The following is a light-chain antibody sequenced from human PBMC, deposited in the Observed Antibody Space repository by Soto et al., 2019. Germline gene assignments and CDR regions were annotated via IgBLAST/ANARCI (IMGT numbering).Light chain of an antibody. V-gene: IGKV3-15*01. CDR2: GAS. CDR1: QSVSTN. CDR3: HQYNNWPVT. J-gene: IGKJ4*01. Sequence: EIVMTQSPATLSVSPGERATLSCRASQSVSTNLAWYQQKPGQAPRLLIYGASTRATVVPARFSGSGSGTEFTLTISSLQSEAFAVYFCHQYNNWPVTFGGGTKVEIK.